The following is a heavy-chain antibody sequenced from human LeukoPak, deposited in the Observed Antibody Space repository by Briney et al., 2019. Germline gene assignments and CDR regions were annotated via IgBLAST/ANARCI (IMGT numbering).Heavy chain of an antibody. V-gene: IGHV4-59*01. D-gene: IGHD3-22*01. CDR2: VYYSGST. Sequence: SETLSLTCTVSGGSISSYYWSWIRQPPGKGLEWIGYVYYSGSTNYNPSLESRVIISVDTSKNQFSLKLISVTAADTAVYYCVRSVGYYYDSSGDRFYDYYFYMDVWGKGTSVIVSS. CDR1: GGSISSYY. J-gene: IGHJ6*03. CDR3: VRSVGYYYDSSGDRFYDYYFYMDV.